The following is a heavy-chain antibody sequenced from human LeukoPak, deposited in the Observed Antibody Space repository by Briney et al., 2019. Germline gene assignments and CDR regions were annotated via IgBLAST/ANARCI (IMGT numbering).Heavy chain of an antibody. D-gene: IGHD6-19*01. CDR3: ARENSQWLVPGFDY. J-gene: IGHJ4*02. CDR2: IYSGGST. CDR1: GFTFSSYG. Sequence: GGSLRLSCAASGFTFSSYGMHWVRQAPGKGLEWVSVIYSGGSTYYADSVKGRFTISRDNSKNTLYLQMNSLRAEDTAVYYCARENSQWLVPGFDYWGQGTLVTVSS. V-gene: IGHV3-66*01.